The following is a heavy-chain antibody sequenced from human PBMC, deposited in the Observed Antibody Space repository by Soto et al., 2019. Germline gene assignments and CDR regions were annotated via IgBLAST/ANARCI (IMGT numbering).Heavy chain of an antibody. CDR1: GFTFSSYG. V-gene: IGHV3-30*18. CDR2: ISYDGSNK. Sequence: GGSLRLSCAASGFTFSSYGMHWVRQAPGKGLEWVAVISYDGSNKYYADSVKGRFTISRDNSKNTLYLQMNSLRAEDAAVYYCAKDPFYYGSGDYYTLRAIFDYWGPGSLVTVSS. J-gene: IGHJ4*02. D-gene: IGHD3-10*01. CDR3: AKDPFYYGSGDYYTLRAIFDY.